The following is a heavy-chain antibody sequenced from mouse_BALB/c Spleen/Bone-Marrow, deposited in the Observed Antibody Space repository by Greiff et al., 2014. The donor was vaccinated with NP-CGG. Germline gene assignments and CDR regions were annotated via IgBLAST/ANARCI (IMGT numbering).Heavy chain of an antibody. V-gene: IGHV14-3*02. J-gene: IGHJ2*01. D-gene: IGHD4-1*01. CDR1: GFNIKDTY. CDR3: ATLTGTFDY. CDR2: IDPASDYT. Sequence: VHVKQSGAELVKPGASVKLSCTASGFNIKDTYMHWVKQRPEQGLEWIGRIDPASDYTQFDPKFQGKATITADTSSNTAYLQLSSLTSEDTAVYYCATLTGTFDYWGQGTTLTVSS.